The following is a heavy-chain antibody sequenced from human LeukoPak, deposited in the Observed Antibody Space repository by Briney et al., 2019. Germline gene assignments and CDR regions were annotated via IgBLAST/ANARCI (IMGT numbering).Heavy chain of an antibody. J-gene: IGHJ5*02. D-gene: IGHD1-26*01. CDR1: GYTFASYG. CDR2: ISAYNGNT. V-gene: IGHV1-18*01. Sequence: ASVKVSCKTSGYTFASYGISWVRQAPGQGLEWMGWISAYNGNTNYAQKLQGRVTMTTDTSTSTAYMELRSLRSDDTAVYYCARDEYSGSFDPWGQGTLVTVSS. CDR3: ARDEYSGSFDP.